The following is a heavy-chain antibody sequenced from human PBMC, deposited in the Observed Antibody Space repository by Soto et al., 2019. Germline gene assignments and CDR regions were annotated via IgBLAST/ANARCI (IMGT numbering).Heavy chain of an antibody. CDR3: ARGRRPVTTTYYYYYGMDV. CDR1: GYSFTSYW. V-gene: IGHV5-51*01. D-gene: IGHD4-4*01. Sequence: GESLKISCKGSGYSFTSYWIGWVRQMPGKGLEWMGIIYPGDSDTRYSPSFQGQVTISADKSISTAYLQWSSLKASDTAMYYCARGRRPVTTTYYYYYGMDVWGQGTTVTVSS. J-gene: IGHJ6*02. CDR2: IYPGDSDT.